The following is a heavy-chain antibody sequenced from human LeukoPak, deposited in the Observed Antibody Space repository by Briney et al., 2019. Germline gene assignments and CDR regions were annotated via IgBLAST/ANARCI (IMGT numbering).Heavy chain of an antibody. J-gene: IGHJ4*02. CDR3: VKDRTGTYTLDY. V-gene: IGHV3-30*01. Sequence: GRSLRLSCAATGFTFSNYAIHWGRQAPGKGREWVAFISDDGSRQHYADSVKGRFTISRDNSKNTLNLQMTSLKAEDTVVYYCVKDRTGTYTLDYWGQGTLVTVSS. CDR1: GFTFSNYA. D-gene: IGHD3-10*01. CDR2: ISDDGSRQ.